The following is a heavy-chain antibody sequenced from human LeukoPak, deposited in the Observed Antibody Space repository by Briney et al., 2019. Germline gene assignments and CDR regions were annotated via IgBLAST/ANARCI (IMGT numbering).Heavy chain of an antibody. CDR2: SNPNSGNT. CDR3: ARGSPGIAAAGAPLDY. J-gene: IGHJ4*02. D-gene: IGHD6-13*01. V-gene: IGHV1-8*01. Sequence: ASEKVSCKASGYTFSSYDINWVRHATRHGLEWKGRSNPNSGNTGYAQTFQGRVTMTRNTSISTAYMELSSLRSEDTAVYYCARGSPGIAAAGAPLDYWGQGTLVTVSS. CDR1: GYTFSSYD.